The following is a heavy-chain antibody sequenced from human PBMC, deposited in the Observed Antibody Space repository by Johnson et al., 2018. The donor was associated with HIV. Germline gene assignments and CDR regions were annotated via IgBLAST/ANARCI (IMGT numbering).Heavy chain of an antibody. D-gene: IGHD2-15*01. CDR2: IRYDGSNK. V-gene: IGHV3-30*02. J-gene: IGHJ3*02. CDR1: DFTFSSYG. Sequence: VQMVESGGGVVQPGGSLRLSCAASDFTFSSYGMHWVRQAPGKGLEWVAFIRYDGSNKYYADSVKGRFTISRDNSKNTLFLQMNSLRAEDTAVYYCALGGSWYAFDIWGQGTMVTVSS. CDR3: ALGGSWYAFDI.